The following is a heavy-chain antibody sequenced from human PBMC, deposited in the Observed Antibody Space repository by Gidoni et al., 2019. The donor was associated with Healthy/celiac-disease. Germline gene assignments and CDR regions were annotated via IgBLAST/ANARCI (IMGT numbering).Heavy chain of an antibody. CDR3: ARSLEGDIWTGLTGYYEAYYYGMDV. V-gene: IGHV5-51*03. Sequence: EVQLVQSGAEVKKPGESLKISCKGFGYSFTSYWVGWVRLMPGKGLEWMGILYPGDSDTRYSPSFQGQVTISADKSISTVYLQWSSLKASDTAMNYCARSLEGDIWTGLTGYYEAYYYGMDVWGQGTTVTVSS. D-gene: IGHD3-9*01. CDR1: GYSFTSYW. CDR2: LYPGDSDT. J-gene: IGHJ6*02.